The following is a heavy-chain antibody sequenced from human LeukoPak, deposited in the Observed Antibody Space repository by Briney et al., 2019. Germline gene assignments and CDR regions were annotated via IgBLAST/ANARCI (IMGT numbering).Heavy chain of an antibody. CDR3: ATKGDGYCRSTNCQGAFDF. Sequence: ASVKVPCKASGYSFTAYYMHLVRQAPGQGLEWMGWINPNSGDTNYAQNFRDRVTMTWDTSVSTAYMELSSLTSDDTAVYYCATKGDGYCRSTNCQGAFDFWGQGSMVIVSS. D-gene: IGHD2-2*01. J-gene: IGHJ3*01. CDR1: GYSFTAYY. CDR2: INPNSGDT. V-gene: IGHV1-2*02.